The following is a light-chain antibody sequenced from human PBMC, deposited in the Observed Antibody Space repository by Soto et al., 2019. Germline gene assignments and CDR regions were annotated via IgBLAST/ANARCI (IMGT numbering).Light chain of an antibody. Sequence: QSALTQPPSVSGSPGQSVAISCTGTSSVVGSYNRVSWYQQSPGTAPKLMIYEVSNRPSGVPDRFSGSKSGNTASLTISGLQAEDEADYYCSSYTSSDTYVFGTGTKLTVL. CDR1: SSVVGSYNR. CDR2: EVS. J-gene: IGLJ1*01. CDR3: SSYTSSDTYV. V-gene: IGLV2-18*02.